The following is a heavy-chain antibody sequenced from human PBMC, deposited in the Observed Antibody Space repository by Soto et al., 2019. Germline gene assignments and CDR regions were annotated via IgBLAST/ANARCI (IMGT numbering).Heavy chain of an antibody. CDR1: GFSLGTAGVG. CDR2: IYWNDDK. CDR3: THSHIIETTSGYNWFDP. V-gene: IGHV2-5*01. Sequence: QITLKESGPPLVKPTQTLTLTCTFSGFSLGTAGVGVAWIRQPPGKALEWLALIYWNDDKRYSPSLKSRLTITKDNSKNQVVLTMTNMDPVDTATYYCTHSHIIETTSGYNWFDPWGQGTLVTVSS. D-gene: IGHD1-7*01. J-gene: IGHJ5*02.